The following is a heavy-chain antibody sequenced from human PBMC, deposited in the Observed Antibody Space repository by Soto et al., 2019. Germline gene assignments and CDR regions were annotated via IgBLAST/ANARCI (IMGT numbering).Heavy chain of an antibody. J-gene: IGHJ3*02. CDR2: ISWNSGDI. CDR1: GFTFDDYA. Sequence: EVQLVESGGGLVQPGRSLRLSCAASGFTFDDYAMHWVRQVPGKGLEWVSGISWNSGDIGYADSVKGRFTISRDNAKNSLYLQMKSLRAEDTAFYYCAKGYNLVGVTNDYSAAFDIWGQGTMVTVSS. D-gene: IGHD5-12*01. CDR3: AKGYNLVGVTNDYSAAFDI. V-gene: IGHV3-9*01.